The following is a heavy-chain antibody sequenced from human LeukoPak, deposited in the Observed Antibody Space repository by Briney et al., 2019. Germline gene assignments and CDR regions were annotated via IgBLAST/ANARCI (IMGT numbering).Heavy chain of an antibody. D-gene: IGHD1-1*01. CDR3: ARTFGTTYYFDY. V-gene: IGHV3-33*01. Sequence: GRSLRLSCAASGFTFSSYGMHWVRQAPGKGLEWVAVIWYDGSNKYYADSVKGRFTISRDNSKNTLYLQMNSLRAEDTAVYYCARTFGTTYYFDYWGQGTLVTVSS. CDR2: IWYDGSNK. J-gene: IGHJ4*02. CDR1: GFTFSSYG.